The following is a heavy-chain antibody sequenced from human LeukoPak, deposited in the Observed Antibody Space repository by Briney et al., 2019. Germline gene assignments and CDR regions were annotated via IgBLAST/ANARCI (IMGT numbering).Heavy chain of an antibody. J-gene: IGHJ4*02. V-gene: IGHV4-4*07. CDR3: ARVGVVESSGYHDYYFDF. CDR2: IYSSGST. D-gene: IGHD3-22*01. CDR1: GGTMTNYY. Sequence: PSETLSLTCTVSGGTMTNYYWSWLRQPAGKELEWIGRIYSSGSTNYNPSLKSRVTMSVDTSKNQFSLNLTSVTVADMAVYFCARVGVVESSGYHDYYFDFWGQGSLVTVSS.